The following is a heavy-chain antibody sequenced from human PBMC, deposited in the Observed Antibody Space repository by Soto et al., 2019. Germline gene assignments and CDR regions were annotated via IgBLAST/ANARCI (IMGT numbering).Heavy chain of an antibody. CDR1: GFTFSRYS. J-gene: IGHJ4*02. CDR3: ARDFYGDYGFDS. CDR2: ISSSSDTI. Sequence: EVQLVESGGGLVQPGGSLRLSCAASGFTFSRYSMNWVRQAPGRGLEWVAYISSSSDTIYYADSVKDRFTISRDSAKKALYLQMNSLRDEDTAVYYCARDFYGDYGFDSWGQGTLVNVSS. V-gene: IGHV3-48*02. D-gene: IGHD4-17*01.